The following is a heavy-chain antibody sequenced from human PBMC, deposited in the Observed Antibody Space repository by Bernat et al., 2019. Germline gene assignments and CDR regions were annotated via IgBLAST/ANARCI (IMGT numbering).Heavy chain of an antibody. Sequence: QLHLQESGPGLVKPSETLSLTCTVSGGSISRSSYYWGWIRQPPGRGLEWIGSIYYSGSTYDNTSLRSRVNITVGTSQNQFSLRLSSVTASDTAVYYCATWIRGFASWGQGTLDTVSS. V-gene: IGHV4-39*01. CDR2: IYYSGST. D-gene: IGHD5-18*01. CDR3: ATWIRGFAS. CDR1: GGSISRSSYY. J-gene: IGHJ4*02.